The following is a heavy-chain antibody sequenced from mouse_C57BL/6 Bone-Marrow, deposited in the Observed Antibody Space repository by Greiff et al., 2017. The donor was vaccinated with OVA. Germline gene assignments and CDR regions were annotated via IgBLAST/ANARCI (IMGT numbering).Heavy chain of an antibody. J-gene: IGHJ2*01. V-gene: IGHV1-82*01. CDR3: ARAPANWVFDY. CDR1: GYAFSSSW. CDR2: IYPGDGDT. D-gene: IGHD4-1*01. Sequence: QVQLQQSGPELVKPGASVKISCKASGYAFSSSWMNWVKQRPGKGLEWIGRIYPGDGDTNYNGKFKGKATLTADKSSSTAYMQLSSLTSGDSAVYFCARAPANWVFDYWGQGTTLTVSS.